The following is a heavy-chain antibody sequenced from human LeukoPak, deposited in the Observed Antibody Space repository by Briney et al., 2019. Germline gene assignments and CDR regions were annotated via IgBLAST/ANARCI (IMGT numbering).Heavy chain of an antibody. J-gene: IGHJ6*03. D-gene: IGHD1-26*01. V-gene: IGHV3-73*01. CDR1: GFTFSGSA. CDR2: IRSKANSYAT. Sequence: GGSLRLSCAASGFTFSGSAMHWVRQASGKGLEWVGRIRSKANSYATAYAASVKGRFTISRDDSKNTAYLQMNSLKTEDTAVYYCTRHGRVGALPGYYYYYMDVWGKGTTVTISS. CDR3: TRHGRVGALPGYYYYYMDV.